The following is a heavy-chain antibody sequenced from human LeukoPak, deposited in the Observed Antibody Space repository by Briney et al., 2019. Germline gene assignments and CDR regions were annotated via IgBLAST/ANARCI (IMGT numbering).Heavy chain of an antibody. J-gene: IGHJ5*02. CDR3: ARDVGNNVQLVSNWFDP. CDR1: GYTFTSYA. Sequence: ASVKVSCKASGYTFTSYAMNWVRQAPGQGLEWMGWINTNTGNPTYAQGFTGRFVFSLDTSVSTAYLQISSLKAEDTAVYYCARDVGNNVQLVSNWFDPWGQGTLVTVSS. V-gene: IGHV7-4-1*02. D-gene: IGHD6-6*01. CDR2: INTNTGNP.